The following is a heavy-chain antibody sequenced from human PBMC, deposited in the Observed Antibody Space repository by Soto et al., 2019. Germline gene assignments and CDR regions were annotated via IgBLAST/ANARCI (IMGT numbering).Heavy chain of an antibody. D-gene: IGHD2-8*01. J-gene: IGHJ4*02. CDR1: GGSFSGYY. CDR3: ARRRRSRTSNFAY. Sequence: SETLSLTYAVYGGSFSGYYWSWIRQPPGKGLEWIGEINHSGSTNYNPSLKSRVTISVDTSKNQFSLKLSSVTAADTAVYYCARRRRSRTSNFAYWGQGTLVTVSS. V-gene: IGHV4-34*01. CDR2: INHSGST.